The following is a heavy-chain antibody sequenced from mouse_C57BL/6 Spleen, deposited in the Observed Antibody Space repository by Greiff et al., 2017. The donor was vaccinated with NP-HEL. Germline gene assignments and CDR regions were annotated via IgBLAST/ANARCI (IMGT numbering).Heavy chain of an antibody. Sequence: QVQLQQPGAELVKPGASVKMSCKASGYTFTSYWITWVKQRPGQGLEWIGDIYPGSGSTNYNEKCKSKATLTGDTSSSTAYMQLSSLTSEDSAVYDEARLEDGLAYWGQRTLVTVSA. CDR3: ARLEDGLAY. CDR2: IYPGSGST. CDR1: GYTFTSYW. V-gene: IGHV1-55*01. J-gene: IGHJ3*01. D-gene: IGHD2-3*01.